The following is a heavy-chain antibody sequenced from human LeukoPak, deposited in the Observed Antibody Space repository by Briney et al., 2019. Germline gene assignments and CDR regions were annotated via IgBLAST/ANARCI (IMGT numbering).Heavy chain of an antibody. D-gene: IGHD2-2*01. J-gene: IGHJ6*04. CDR1: GGSISSSNW. Sequence: SGTLSLTCAVSGGSISSSNWWSWVRQPPGKGLEWFGGIYDSGSTNYNPSLKSRVTISVDKSKNQFSLKLSSVTAADTAVYYCARSGYCSSTSCYLAYYYGMDVWGKGTTVTVSS. V-gene: IGHV4-4*02. CDR2: IYDSGST. CDR3: ARSGYCSSTSCYLAYYYGMDV.